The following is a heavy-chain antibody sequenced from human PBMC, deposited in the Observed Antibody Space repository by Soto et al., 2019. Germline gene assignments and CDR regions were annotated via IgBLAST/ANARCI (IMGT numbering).Heavy chain of an antibody. V-gene: IGHV3-23*01. CDR3: AKCKGSDSGIADY. CDR1: GFTFSSYV. Sequence: EVQLLESGGGLVQPGGSLRLSCAASGFTFSSYVMSWVRQAPGKGLEWVSAISGSGGSTYYADSVKGRFTISRDNSKNTLYLQMNSLRAEDTAVYYCAKCKGSDSGIADYWGQGTLVTVSS. D-gene: IGHD2-15*01. J-gene: IGHJ4*02. CDR2: ISGSGGST.